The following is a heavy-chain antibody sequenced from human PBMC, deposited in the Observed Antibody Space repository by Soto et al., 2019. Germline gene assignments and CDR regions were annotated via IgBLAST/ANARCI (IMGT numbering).Heavy chain of an antibody. CDR1: GGTFSSYT. CDR2: IIPIFSTP. J-gene: IGHJ3*02. Sequence: QVQLVQSGAEVKKPGSSVMVSCKASGGTFSSYTINWVRQAPGQGLEWMGGIIPIFSTPTYAQRFQGRVTITADESSSTAHRELSSLRAEDTAVDYCAQGLRIVGVDNCFAIWGRGTMVTVCS. CDR3: AQGLRIVGVDNCFAI. D-gene: IGHD3-3*01. V-gene: IGHV1-69*12.